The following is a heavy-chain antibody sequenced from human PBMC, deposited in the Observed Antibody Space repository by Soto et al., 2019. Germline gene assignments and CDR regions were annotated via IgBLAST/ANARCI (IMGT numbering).Heavy chain of an antibody. CDR3: ARDQAVAGPYYFDY. CDR1: GFTVSPNY. J-gene: IGHJ4*02. Sequence: EVQLVESGGGLVQPWGSLRLSCAASGFTVSPNYMSWVRQAPGQVLEWVSLIYSGGSTYYADSVKGRFTISRDNSKNTLYLKMNSLRAEDTAVYYCARDQAVAGPYYFDYWGQGTLGTVSS. D-gene: IGHD6-19*01. V-gene: IGHV3-66*01. CDR2: IYSGGST.